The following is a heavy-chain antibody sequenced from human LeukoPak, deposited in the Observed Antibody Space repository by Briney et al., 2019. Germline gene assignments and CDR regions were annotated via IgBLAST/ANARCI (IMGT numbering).Heavy chain of an antibody. Sequence: GGSLRLSCAASGFTFSSYWMHWVRQAPGKGLVWVSRINEDGSTTTYADSVKGRFTISRDNAKNSLYLQMNSLRAEDTAVYYCARGSTGTFYYFDYWGQGTLVTVSS. J-gene: IGHJ4*02. V-gene: IGHV3-74*01. CDR1: GFTFSSYW. D-gene: IGHD1-14*01. CDR3: ARGSTGTFYYFDY. CDR2: INEDGSTT.